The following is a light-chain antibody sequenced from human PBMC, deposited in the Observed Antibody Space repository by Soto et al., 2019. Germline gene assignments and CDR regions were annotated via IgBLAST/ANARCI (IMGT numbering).Light chain of an antibody. V-gene: IGLV2-18*02. CDR1: GSDIGSYNR. CDR2: EVS. CDR3: SSYTISTTLV. Sequence: QSALTQPPSVSGSPGQSVTISCTGTGSDIGSYNRVSWYQQSPGTAPKLIIYEVSNRPSGVPDRFSGSKSVNTAYLTISGLQAEDEADYYCSSYTISTTLVFGGGTKLTVL. J-gene: IGLJ2*01.